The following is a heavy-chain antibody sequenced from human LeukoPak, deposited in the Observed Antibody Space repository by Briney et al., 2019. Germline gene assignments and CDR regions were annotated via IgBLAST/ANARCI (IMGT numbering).Heavy chain of an antibody. V-gene: IGHV4-38-2*02. CDR2: FYHSGST. CDR3: ARDSVEGIAAAGTVFDY. D-gene: IGHD6-13*01. J-gene: IGHJ4*02. CDR1: GYSISSGYY. Sequence: SETLSLTCTVSGYSISSGYYWAWIGQPPGKGRGWIGIFYHSGSTYYNPSLKSRVTISVDTSKNQFSLKLSSETAADTAVYYCARDSVEGIAAAGTVFDYWGQGTLVTVSS.